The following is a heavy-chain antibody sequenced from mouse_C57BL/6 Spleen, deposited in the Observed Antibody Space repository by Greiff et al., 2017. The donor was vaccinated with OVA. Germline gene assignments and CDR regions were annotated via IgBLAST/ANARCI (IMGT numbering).Heavy chain of an antibody. J-gene: IGHJ4*01. Sequence: DVHLVESGGGLVKPGGSLKLSCAASGFTFSDYGMHWVRQAPEKGLEWVAYISSGSSTIYYADTVKGRFTISRDNAKNTLFLQMTSLRSEDTAMYYCAREDSYYAMDYWGQGTSVTVSS. CDR1: GFTFSDYG. CDR3: AREDSYYAMDY. CDR2: ISSGSSTI. V-gene: IGHV5-17*01.